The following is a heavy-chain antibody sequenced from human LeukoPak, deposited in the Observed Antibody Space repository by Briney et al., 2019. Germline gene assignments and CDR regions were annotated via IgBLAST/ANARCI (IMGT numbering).Heavy chain of an antibody. CDR1: GFTFSDYY. CDR2: ISSSGSTI. J-gene: IGHJ6*02. D-gene: IGHD1-26*01. Sequence: PGGSLRLSCAASGFTFSDYYMRWIRQAPGKGLEWVSYISSSGSTIYYADSVKGRFTISRDNAKNSLYLKMNSLRAEDTAVYYCASALGGREVLQYGMDVWGQGTTVTVSS. V-gene: IGHV3-11*01. CDR3: ASALGGREVLQYGMDV.